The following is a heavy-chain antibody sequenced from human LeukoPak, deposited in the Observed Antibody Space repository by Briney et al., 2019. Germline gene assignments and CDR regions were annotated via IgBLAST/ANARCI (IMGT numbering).Heavy chain of an antibody. V-gene: IGHV4-4*07. CDR1: GGSISSYY. CDR2: ISTSGST. D-gene: IGHD6-13*01. Sequence: SETLSLTCTVSGGSISSYYWSWIRQSAGKGLEWIGRISTSGSTNYNPSLKSRLTMSIDTSKNQFSLKLTSVTAADTAVYYCARGPGIAAAGTQDFDYWGQGTLVTVSS. CDR3: ARGPGIAAAGTQDFDY. J-gene: IGHJ4*02.